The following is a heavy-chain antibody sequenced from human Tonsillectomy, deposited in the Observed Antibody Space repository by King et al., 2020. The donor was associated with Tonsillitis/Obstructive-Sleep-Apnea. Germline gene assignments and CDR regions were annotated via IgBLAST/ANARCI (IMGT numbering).Heavy chain of an antibody. V-gene: IGHV3-23*04. CDR1: GFIFNHYA. D-gene: IGHD3-10*01. J-gene: IGHJ6*02. Sequence: VQLVESGGNLVQPGGSLRLSCEASGFIFNHYAMTWVRQTPGKGLEWVSGISDSADSTYYADSVKGRFIISRDNSNTLSLQMNSLRAEDTAVYYCAKARSPTVAGAGPSPRLADYYGLDVWGHGTTVIVSS. CDR2: ISDSADST. CDR3: AKARSPTVAGAGPSPRLADYYGLDV.